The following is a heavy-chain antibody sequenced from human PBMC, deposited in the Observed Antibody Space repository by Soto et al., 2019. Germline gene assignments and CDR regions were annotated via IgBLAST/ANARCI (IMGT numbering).Heavy chain of an antibody. J-gene: IGHJ3*02. CDR1: GFTFSSYW. CDR3: ARGRDIKIVATINAFDI. D-gene: IGHD5-12*01. CDR2: INSDGSST. V-gene: IGHV3-74*01. Sequence: GGSLRLSCAASGFTFSSYWMHWVRQAPGKGLVWVSRINSDGSSTSYADSVKGRFTISRDNAKNTLYLQMNSLRAEDTAVYYCARGRDIKIVATINAFDIWGQGTMVTVSS.